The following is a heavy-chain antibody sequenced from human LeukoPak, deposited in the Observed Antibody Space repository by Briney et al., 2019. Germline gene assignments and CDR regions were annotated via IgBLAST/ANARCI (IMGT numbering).Heavy chain of an antibody. CDR1: GYTFTSYG. CDR2: INPNSGGT. Sequence: ASVKVSCKASGYTFTSYGISWVRQAPGQGLEWMGWINPNSGGTNYAQKFQGRVTMTRDTSISTAYMELSRLRSDDTAVYYCARQHSSGWYPGWFDPWGQGTLVTVSS. CDR3: ARQHSSGWYPGWFDP. D-gene: IGHD6-19*01. J-gene: IGHJ5*02. V-gene: IGHV1-2*02.